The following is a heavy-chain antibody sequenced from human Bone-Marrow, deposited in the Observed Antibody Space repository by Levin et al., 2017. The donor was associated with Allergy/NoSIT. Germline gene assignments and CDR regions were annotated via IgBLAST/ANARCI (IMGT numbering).Heavy chain of an antibody. CDR1: GFTFSKFY. Sequence: GGSLRLSCAASGFTFSKFYMHWVRQAPGKGLVWVSRVISDGSITDYADSVKGRFTISRDNARNTLYLQMNSLRAEDTAVYYCARGGCSSTSCLDNWGQGILVTVSS. CDR2: VISDGSIT. J-gene: IGHJ4*02. CDR3: ARGGCSSTSCLDN. V-gene: IGHV3-74*01. D-gene: IGHD2-2*01.